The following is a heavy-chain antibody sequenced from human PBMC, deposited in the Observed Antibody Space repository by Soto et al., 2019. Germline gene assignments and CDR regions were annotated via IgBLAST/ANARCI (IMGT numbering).Heavy chain of an antibody. J-gene: IGHJ1*01. CDR3: ASNVNYEDSSGYYHRYFQH. Sequence: SETLSLTCTVSGGSISSYYWSWIRQPPGKGLEWIGYIYYSGSTNYNPSLKSRVTISVDTSKNQFSLKLSSVTAADTAVYYCASNVNYEDSSGYYHRYFQHWGQGNLVTVS. CDR2: IYYSGST. CDR1: GGSISSYY. V-gene: IGHV4-59*01. D-gene: IGHD3-22*01.